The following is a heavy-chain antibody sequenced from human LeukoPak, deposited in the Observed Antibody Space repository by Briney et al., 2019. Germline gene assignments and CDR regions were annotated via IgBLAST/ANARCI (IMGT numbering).Heavy chain of an antibody. Sequence: ASVRVSCKASGYTFTSYGISWVRQAPGQGLEWMGWISAYNGNTNYAQKLQGRVTMTTDTSTSTAYMELRSLRSDDTAVYYCARAYTVTTNFDYWGQGTLVTVSS. D-gene: IGHD4-17*01. CDR1: GYTFTSYG. CDR3: ARAYTVTTNFDY. J-gene: IGHJ4*02. CDR2: ISAYNGNT. V-gene: IGHV1-18*01.